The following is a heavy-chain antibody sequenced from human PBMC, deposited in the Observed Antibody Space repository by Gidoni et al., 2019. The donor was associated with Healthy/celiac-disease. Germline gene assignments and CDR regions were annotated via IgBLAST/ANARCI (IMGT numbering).Heavy chain of an antibody. D-gene: IGHD2-2*01. CDR2: ISSSSSTI. V-gene: IGHV3-48*01. J-gene: IGHJ4*02. CDR3: ARDYCSSTSCYFDY. CDR1: GFTFSSYS. Sequence: EVQLVESGGGLVQPGGSLRLSCAASGFTFSSYSMNWVRQAPGKGLEWVSYISSSSSTIYYADSVKGRFTISRDNAKNSLYLQMNSLRAEDTAVYYCARDYCSSTSCYFDYWGQGTLVTVSS.